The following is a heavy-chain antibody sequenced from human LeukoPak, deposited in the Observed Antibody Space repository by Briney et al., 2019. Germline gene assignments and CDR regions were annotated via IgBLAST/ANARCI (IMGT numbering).Heavy chain of an antibody. Sequence: GASVKVSCKASGYTFTSYGISWVRQAPGQGLEWMGWISAYNGNTNYAQKLQGRVTMTTDTSTSTAYMERRSLRSDDTAVYYCARDPQRYFDWLLPRPPTFTPSTFFDYWGQGTLVTVSS. CDR2: ISAYNGNT. CDR3: ARDPQRYFDWLLPRPPTFTPSTFFDY. D-gene: IGHD3-9*01. V-gene: IGHV1-18*01. CDR1: GYTFTSYG. J-gene: IGHJ4*02.